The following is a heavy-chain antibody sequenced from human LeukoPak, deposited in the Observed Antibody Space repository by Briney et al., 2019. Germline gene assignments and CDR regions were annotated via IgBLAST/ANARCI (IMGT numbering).Heavy chain of an antibody. Sequence: ASVKVSCKASGYTFTSYDINWVRQATGQGLEWMGWISAYNGNTNYAQKLQGRVTMTTDTSTSTAYMELRSLRSEDTAVYYCATANSTGYSSGWYGVYYYYYYMDVWGKGTTVTISS. CDR2: ISAYNGNT. CDR1: GYTFTSYD. D-gene: IGHD6-19*01. CDR3: ATANSTGYSSGWYGVYYYYYYMDV. V-gene: IGHV1-18*01. J-gene: IGHJ6*03.